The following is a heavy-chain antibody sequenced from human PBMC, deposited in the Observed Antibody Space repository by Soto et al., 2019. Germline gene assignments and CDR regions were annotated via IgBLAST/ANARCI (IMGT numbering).Heavy chain of an antibody. D-gene: IGHD6-25*01. CDR1: GYTFTSYG. CDR3: ARFACQQRPSSRWFDP. J-gene: IGHJ5*02. CDR2: ISAYNGNT. Sequence: QVQLVQSGAEVKKPGASVKVSCKASGYTFTSYGISWVRQAPGQGLEWMGWISAYNGNTNYAQKLQGRVTMTTDTSTRTAYMELRSLGSDDTAVYYCARFACQQRPSSRWFDPWGQGTLVTVSS. V-gene: IGHV1-18*01.